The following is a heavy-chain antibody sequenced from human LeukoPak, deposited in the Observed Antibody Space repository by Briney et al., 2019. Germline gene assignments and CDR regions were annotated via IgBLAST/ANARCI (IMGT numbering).Heavy chain of an antibody. CDR2: INPNSGGT. D-gene: IGHD7-27*01. CDR3: ARSTYGENWFDP. J-gene: IGHJ5*02. V-gene: IGHV1-2*02. CDR1: GYTFTGYY. Sequence: ASVKVSYKASGYTFTGYYMHWVRQAPGQGLEWMGWINPNSGGTNYAQKFQGRVTMTRDTSISTAYMELSRLRSDDTAVYYCARSTYGENWFDPWGQGTLVTVSS.